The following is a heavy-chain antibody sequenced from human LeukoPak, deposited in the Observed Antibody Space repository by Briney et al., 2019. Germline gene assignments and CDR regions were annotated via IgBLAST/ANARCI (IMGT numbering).Heavy chain of an antibody. CDR2: INTDGSST. CDR1: GFTFSSYW. D-gene: IGHD3-3*01. J-gene: IGHJ4*02. Sequence: PGGSLRLSCAASGFTFSSYWMHWVRQAPGKGLVWVSRINTDGSSTSYADSVKGRFTISRDNAKNTLYLQMNSLRAEDTAVYYCARKDFWSGFDYWGQGTLVTVSS. V-gene: IGHV3-74*01. CDR3: ARKDFWSGFDY.